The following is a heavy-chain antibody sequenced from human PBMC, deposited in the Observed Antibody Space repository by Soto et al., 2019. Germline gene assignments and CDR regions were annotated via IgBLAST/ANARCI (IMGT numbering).Heavy chain of an antibody. CDR1: GGSISSGGYY. J-gene: IGHJ5*02. D-gene: IGHD2-21*02. Sequence: SETLSLTCTVSGGSISSGGYYWSWIRQHPGKGLEWIGYIYYSGSTYYNPSLKSRVTISVDTSKNQFSLKLSSVTAADTAVYYCARGHRVVVVTATGQFDPWGQGTLVTVS. CDR2: IYYSGST. CDR3: ARGHRVVVVTATGQFDP. V-gene: IGHV4-31*03.